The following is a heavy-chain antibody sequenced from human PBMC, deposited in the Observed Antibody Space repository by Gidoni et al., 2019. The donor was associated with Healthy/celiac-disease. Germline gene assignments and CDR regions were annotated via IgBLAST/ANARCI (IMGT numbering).Heavy chain of an antibody. CDR1: GFTFSSYG. CDR3: AKAKDVDTALDY. Sequence: QVQLVESGGGVVPPGRSLRLSCAASGFTFSSYGMHWVRQAPGKGLEWVAVISYDGSNKYYADSVKGRFTISRDNSKNTLYLQMNSLRAEDTAVYYCAKAKDVDTALDYWGQGTLVTVSS. CDR2: ISYDGSNK. D-gene: IGHD5-18*01. V-gene: IGHV3-30*18. J-gene: IGHJ4*02.